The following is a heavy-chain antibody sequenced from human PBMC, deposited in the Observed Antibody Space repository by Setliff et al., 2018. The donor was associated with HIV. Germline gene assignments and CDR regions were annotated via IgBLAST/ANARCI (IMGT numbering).Heavy chain of an antibody. Sequence: SETLSLTCAVSGASISSSNWWSWVRQPPGKGLEWIGEIYHTGSTSYNPSLKSRVTISVDTSKKQFSLEMRSLTAADTAIYYCARDQRLPGVQPPYWYFDLWGRGTLVTVS. D-gene: IGHD2-2*01. V-gene: IGHV4-4*02. CDR3: ARDQRLPGVQPPYWYFDL. J-gene: IGHJ2*01. CDR1: GASISSSNW. CDR2: IYHTGST.